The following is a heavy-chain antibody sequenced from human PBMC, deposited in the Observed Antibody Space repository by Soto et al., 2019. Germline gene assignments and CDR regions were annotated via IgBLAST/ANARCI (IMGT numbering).Heavy chain of an antibody. J-gene: IGHJ4*02. CDR1: GGSISSGDYY. CDR2: IYYSGST. V-gene: IGHV4-30-4*01. CDR3: ASAPYYYDSSGYYWAY. Sequence: QVQLQESGPGLVKPSQTLSLTCTVSGGSISSGDYYWSWIRQPPGKGLEWIGYIYYSGSTYYNPSLKSRVTISAHTSKTQFSLRLSSVTAADTAVYYCASAPYYYDSSGYYWAYWGQGTLVTVSS. D-gene: IGHD3-22*01.